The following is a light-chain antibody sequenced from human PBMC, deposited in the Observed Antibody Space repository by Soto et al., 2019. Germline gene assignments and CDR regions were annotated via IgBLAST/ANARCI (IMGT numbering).Light chain of an antibody. CDR3: ETWDTNTRI. CDR2: FESSGSY. Sequence: QSVLTQSSSASASLGSSVKLTCTLSSGHSSYVIVWHQQQPGKSPRYLMKFESSGSYNKGSGVPDRFSGSSSGADRYLTISDLQSEDEADYYCETWDTNTRIFGGGTKVTVL. J-gene: IGLJ2*01. V-gene: IGLV4-60*03. CDR1: SGHSSYV.